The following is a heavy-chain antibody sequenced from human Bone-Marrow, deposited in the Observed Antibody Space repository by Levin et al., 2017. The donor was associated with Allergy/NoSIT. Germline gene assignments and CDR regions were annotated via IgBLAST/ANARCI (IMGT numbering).Heavy chain of an antibody. CDR3: AKDVRGGSGWFGAFDL. CDR1: GFTFSDYA. Sequence: GESLKISCSASGFTFSDYAMRWIRQAPGKGLEWVSDISGSGDSTHFADSVKGRFSISRDNSKNTIYLQMNSLRAEDTALYYCAKDVRGGSGWFGAFDLWGQGTLVTVSS. J-gene: IGHJ3*01. D-gene: IGHD6-19*01. CDR2: ISGSGDST. V-gene: IGHV3-23*01.